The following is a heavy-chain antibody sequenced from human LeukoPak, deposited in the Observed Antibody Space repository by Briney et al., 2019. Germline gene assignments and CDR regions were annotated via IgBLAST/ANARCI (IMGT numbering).Heavy chain of an antibody. J-gene: IGHJ4*02. CDR2: ISSSGSTI. D-gene: IGHD3-10*01. V-gene: IGHV3-11*01. CDR1: GFTFSDHY. CDR3: ARDMLWFGELLPVDY. Sequence: RAGGSLRLSCAASGFTFSDHYMSWIRQAPGKGLEWVSYISSSGSTIYYADSVKGRFTISRDNAKNSLYLQMNSLRAEDTAVYYCARDMLWFGELLPVDYWGQGTLVTVSS.